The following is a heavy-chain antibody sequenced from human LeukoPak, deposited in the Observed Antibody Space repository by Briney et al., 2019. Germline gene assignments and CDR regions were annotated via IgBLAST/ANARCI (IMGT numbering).Heavy chain of an antibody. CDR3: ARDRGEKLANNWFDP. D-gene: IGHD6-13*01. Sequence: ASVKVSCKASGYIFTSYSMHWVRQAPGQGLEWMGIINPSGGSTSYAQKFQGRVTMTRDTSTSTVYMELSSLRSEDTAVYYCARDRGEKLANNWFDPWGQGTLVTVSS. CDR1: GYIFTSYS. J-gene: IGHJ5*02. V-gene: IGHV1-46*01. CDR2: INPSGGST.